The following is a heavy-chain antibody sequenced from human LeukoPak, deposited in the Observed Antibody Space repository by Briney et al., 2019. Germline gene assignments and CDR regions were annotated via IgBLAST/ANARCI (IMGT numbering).Heavy chain of an antibody. CDR2: ISAYNGNT. V-gene: IGHV1-18*01. J-gene: IGHJ4*02. CDR1: GYTFTSYG. CDR3: ARSPGAVFYYDSSGYYDYFDY. D-gene: IGHD3-22*01. Sequence: ASVKVSCKASGYTFTSYGISWVRQAPGQGLEWMGWISAYNGNTNYAQKLQGRVTMTTDTSTSTAYMELRSLRSDDTAVYYCARSPGAVFYYDSSGYYDYFDYWGQGTLVTVSS.